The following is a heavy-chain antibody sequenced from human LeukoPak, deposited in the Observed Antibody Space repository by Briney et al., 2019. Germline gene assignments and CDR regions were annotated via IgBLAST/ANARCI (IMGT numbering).Heavy chain of an antibody. D-gene: IGHD3-10*01. CDR3: ARFTPMVRGVNSYYFDY. CDR2: IYYSGST. V-gene: IGHV4-59*08. J-gene: IGHJ4*02. CDR1: GGSISSYY. Sequence: PSETLSLTCTVSGGSISSYYWSWIRQPPGKGLEWIGYIYYSGSTNYNPSLKSRVTISVDTSKNQFSLKLSSVTAAETAVYYCARFTPMVRGVNSYYFDYWGQGTLVTVSS.